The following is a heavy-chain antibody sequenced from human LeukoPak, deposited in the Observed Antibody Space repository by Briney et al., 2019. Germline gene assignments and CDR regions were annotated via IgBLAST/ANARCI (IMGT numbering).Heavy chain of an antibody. CDR3: ARRACSSTSCYIDY. CDR2: IYYSGST. V-gene: IGHV4-59*11. D-gene: IGHD2-2*02. CDR1: GGSISSPY. Sequence: PSETLSLTCTVSGGSISSPYWSWVRQPPGKGLEWVGYIYYSGSTNYNPSLKSRVTISVDTSKNQFSLKLSSVTAADTAVYYCARRACSSTSCYIDYWGQGTLVTVSS. J-gene: IGHJ4*02.